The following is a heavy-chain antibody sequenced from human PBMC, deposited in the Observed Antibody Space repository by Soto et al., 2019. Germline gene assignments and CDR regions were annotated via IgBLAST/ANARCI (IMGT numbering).Heavy chain of an antibody. CDR3: ANDTIDVVVPAAMLNLFDP. Sequence: EVQLLESGGGLVQPGGSLRLSCAASGFTFSSYGVRWVRQAPGKGLEWVSAISGSGGSTYYADSVKGRFTISRDNSKNTLYLQMNILRAEDTAVYYCANDTIDVVVPAAMLNLFDPCGQGTLVTVSS. V-gene: IGHV3-23*01. CDR1: GFTFSSYG. D-gene: IGHD2-2*01. CDR2: ISGSGGST. J-gene: IGHJ5*02.